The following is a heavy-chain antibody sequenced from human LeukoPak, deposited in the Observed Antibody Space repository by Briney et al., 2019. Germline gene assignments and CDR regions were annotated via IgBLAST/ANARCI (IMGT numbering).Heavy chain of an antibody. J-gene: IGHJ4*02. CDR3: AKRSAAGTVGYFDS. Sequence: GGSLRLSCAASGFTFSSYGMHWVRQAPGKGLEWVAFIRYDGSNKYYADSVKGRFTISRDDAKNSLYLQMNSLRAEDTALYYCAKRSAAGTVGYFDSWGQGTLVTVSS. CDR2: IRYDGSNK. D-gene: IGHD6-13*01. CDR1: GFTFSSYG. V-gene: IGHV3-30*02.